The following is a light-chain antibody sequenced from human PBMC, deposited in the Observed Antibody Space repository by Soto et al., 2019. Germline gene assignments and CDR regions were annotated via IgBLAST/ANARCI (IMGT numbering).Light chain of an antibody. CDR2: GNN. CDR1: NSNIGADYD. V-gene: IGLV1-40*01. Sequence: QSVLTQPRSVSGAPGQRVTISCTGSNSNIGADYDVHWYQQLPGTAPKLLIYGNNNRPSGVPDRFSGSKSGTSASLAITGLQPEDEADYYCQSYDSSLSGSCVFGPGTKLTVL. J-gene: IGLJ1*01. CDR3: QSYDSSLSGSCV.